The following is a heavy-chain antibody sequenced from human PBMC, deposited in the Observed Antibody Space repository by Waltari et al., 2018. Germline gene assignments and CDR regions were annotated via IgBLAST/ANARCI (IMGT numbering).Heavy chain of an antibody. J-gene: IGHJ6*03. CDR2: IYYSGST. CDR1: GGSISSGDSY. Sequence: QVQLQESGPGLVKPSQTLSLTCTVSGGSISSGDSYWSWIRPPPRKGLEWIGYIYYSGSTYYNPSLKSRVTISVDTSKNQFSLKLSSVTAADTAVYYCARELESTALTSVYYYYYYMDVWGKGTTVTVSS. V-gene: IGHV4-30-4*08. D-gene: IGHD4-4*01. CDR3: ARELESTALTSVYYYYYYMDV.